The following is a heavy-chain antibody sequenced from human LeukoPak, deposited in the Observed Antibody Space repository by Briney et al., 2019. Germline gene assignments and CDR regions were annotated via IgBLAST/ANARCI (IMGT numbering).Heavy chain of an antibody. Sequence: PGGSLRLSCAASGFSFSDYTMIWVRQAPGKGLEWVSSITTSGSYKYYADSVRGRFTISRDNAENSLYLQMNSLRAEDTAVYYCARGYQSEDFWGGYQDYWGQGTLVTVSS. CDR1: GFSFSDYT. J-gene: IGHJ4*02. CDR2: ITTSGSYK. V-gene: IGHV3-21*01. CDR3: ARGYQSEDFWGGYQDY. D-gene: IGHD3-3*01.